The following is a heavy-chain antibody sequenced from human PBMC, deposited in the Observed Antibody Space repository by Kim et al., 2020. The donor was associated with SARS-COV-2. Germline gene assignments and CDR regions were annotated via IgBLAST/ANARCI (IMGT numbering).Heavy chain of an antibody. CDR1: GGSFSCYY. Sequence: SETLSLTCAVYGGSFSCYYWSWIRQPPGKGLEWIGEINHSGSTNYNPSLKSRVTISVDTSKNQFSLKLSSVTAADTAVYYCARGRGGTTVVTLGLGYYYYYGMDVWGQGTTVTGSS. D-gene: IGHD4-17*01. V-gene: IGHV4-34*01. CDR3: ARGRGGTTVVTLGLGYYYYYGMDV. J-gene: IGHJ6*02. CDR2: INHSGST.